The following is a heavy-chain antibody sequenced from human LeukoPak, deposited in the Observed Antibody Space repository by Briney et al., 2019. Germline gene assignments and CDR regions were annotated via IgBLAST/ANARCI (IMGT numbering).Heavy chain of an antibody. Sequence: GGSLRLSCAASGFTFSSYWMHWVRQAPGKGLGWVSRINSDGSSTSYADSVKGRFTLSRDNAMNTLYLQMNSLRAEDTAVYYCARDPGNYDSSGYYYALLDYWGQGTLVTVSS. D-gene: IGHD3-22*01. J-gene: IGHJ4*02. V-gene: IGHV3-74*01. CDR1: GFTFSSYW. CDR2: INSDGSST. CDR3: ARDPGNYDSSGYYYALLDY.